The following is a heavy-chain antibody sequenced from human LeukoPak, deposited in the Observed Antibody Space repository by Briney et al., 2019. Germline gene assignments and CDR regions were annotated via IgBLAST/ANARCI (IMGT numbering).Heavy chain of an antibody. CDR3: ARVGSLTYGGQIVLFPPKY. J-gene: IGHJ4*02. Sequence: GGSLRLSCAASGFTFSDYYMTWIRQAPGKGLEWVSYISSSGVAISYADSVKGRFTISRDNAKNSLYVQMNSLRVEDTAVYYCARVGSLTYGGQIVLFPPKYWGQGTLVTVFS. D-gene: IGHD3-16*01. CDR2: ISSSGVAI. CDR1: GFTFSDYY. V-gene: IGHV3-11*04.